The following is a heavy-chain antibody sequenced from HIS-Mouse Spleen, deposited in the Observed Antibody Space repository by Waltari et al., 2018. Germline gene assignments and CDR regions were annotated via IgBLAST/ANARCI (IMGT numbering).Heavy chain of an antibody. CDR3: ARDSGSYSFWYFDL. J-gene: IGHJ2*01. CDR1: GGTFSSYA. D-gene: IGHD1-26*01. CDR2: IIPIFGTA. Sequence: QVQLVQSGAEVKKPGSSVKVSCKASGGTFSSYAISWVQQAPGQGLEWMGGIIPIFGTANYAQKFQGRVTITADESTSTAYMELSSLGSEDTAVYYCARDSGSYSFWYFDLWGRGTLVTVSS. V-gene: IGHV1-69*01.